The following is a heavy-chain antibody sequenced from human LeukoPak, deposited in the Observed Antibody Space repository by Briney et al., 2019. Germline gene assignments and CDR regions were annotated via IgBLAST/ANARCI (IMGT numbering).Heavy chain of an antibody. D-gene: IGHD3-22*01. CDR3: ARAYYYDSSGFYPGGDF. V-gene: IGHV1-46*01. Sequence: ASVKVSCKASGYTFTNYYMYWGRQAPGQGVEWRGIINPGTGSTSYAQKFQGRVAMTRDTSTSTVYMELSRLRSEDTAVYYCARAYYYDSSGFYPGGDFWGQGTLVTVSS. J-gene: IGHJ4*02. CDR1: GYTFTNYY. CDR2: INPGTGST.